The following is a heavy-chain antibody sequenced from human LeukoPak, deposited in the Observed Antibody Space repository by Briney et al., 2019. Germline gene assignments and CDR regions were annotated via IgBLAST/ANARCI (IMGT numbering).Heavy chain of an antibody. J-gene: IGHJ4*02. V-gene: IGHV3-21*01. CDR2: ISSSSSYI. Sequence: GGSLRLSCAASGFTFSSYSMNWVRQAPGKGLEWVSSISSSSSYIYYADSVKGRFTISRDNAKNSLYLQMNSLRAEDTAVYYCARSDLAAAGHPFRFDYWGQGTLVTASS. D-gene: IGHD6-13*01. CDR1: GFTFSSYS. CDR3: ARSDLAAAGHPFRFDY.